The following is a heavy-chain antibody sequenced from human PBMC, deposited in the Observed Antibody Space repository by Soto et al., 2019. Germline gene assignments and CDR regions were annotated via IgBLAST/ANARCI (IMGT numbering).Heavy chain of an antibody. J-gene: IGHJ3*02. V-gene: IGHV3-23*01. CDR1: GFTFSSYA. CDR2: ISGSGGST. Sequence: GGSLRLSCAASGFTFSSYAMSWVRQAPGKGLEWVSAISGSGGSTYYADSVKGRFTISRDNSKNTLYLQMNSLRAEDTAVYYCAKLPIYDFWSGYYRVAFDIWGQGTMVTVSS. CDR3: AKLPIYDFWSGYYRVAFDI. D-gene: IGHD3-3*01.